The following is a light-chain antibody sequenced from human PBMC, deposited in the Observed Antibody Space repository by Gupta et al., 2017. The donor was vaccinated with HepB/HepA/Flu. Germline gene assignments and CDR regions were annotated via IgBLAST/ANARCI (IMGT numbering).Light chain of an antibody. Sequence: EIVLTQPPGTLSLSPGERATLSCRASQSISSNYLAWYQQKPGQAPRLLIYDASSRATYIPDRFSGSGSGTDFTLTISRLEPEDFAVYYCQQYGSSPCTFGQGTKMEIK. V-gene: IGKV3-20*01. J-gene: IGKJ2*02. CDR2: DAS. CDR1: QSISSNY. CDR3: QQYGSSPCT.